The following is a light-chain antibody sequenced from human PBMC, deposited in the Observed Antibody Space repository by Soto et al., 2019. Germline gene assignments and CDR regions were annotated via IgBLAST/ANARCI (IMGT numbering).Light chain of an antibody. CDR2: GVS. CDR3: TSYPTTTLEV. CDR1: RNDVGLYNY. V-gene: IGLV2-14*01. J-gene: IGLJ1*01. Sequence: QSVLTQPASVSASPGQSITISCTGTRNDVGLYNYVSWYQHHPGNAPKLIIYGVSDRPSGVSNRFSGSKSGNTASLTISGLQAEDEADYYCTSYPTTTLEVFGTGTKVTVL.